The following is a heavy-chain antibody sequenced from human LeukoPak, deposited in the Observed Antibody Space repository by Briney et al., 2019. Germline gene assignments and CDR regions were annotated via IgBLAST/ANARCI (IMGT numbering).Heavy chain of an antibody. CDR3: AREVAPITTYSHYMDA. V-gene: IGHV1-46*01. CDR2: LNPSGGST. D-gene: IGHD1-14*01. Sequence: GASVKVSCKSSGYTFTNYYMHWVRQAPGQGLEWMGILNPSGGSTIYAQKFQGRVTMTRDMSTSTVYMELSSLRSEDTAVYYCAREVAPITTYSHYMDAWGKGTTVTVSS. CDR1: GYTFTNYY. J-gene: IGHJ6*03.